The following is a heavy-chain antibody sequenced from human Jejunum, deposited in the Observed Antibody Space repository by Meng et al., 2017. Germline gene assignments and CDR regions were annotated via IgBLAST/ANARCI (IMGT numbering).Heavy chain of an antibody. CDR3: ARAYYAGSGTYPAFHI. D-gene: IGHD3-10*01. V-gene: IGHV3-48*03. CDR1: GFLFSDHE. J-gene: IGHJ3*02. CDR2: ISSSGNTI. Sequence: SCVASGFLFSDHEMNWVRQAPGKGLDWVSYISSSGNTIHYADSVKGRFTIPRDNARSSMYLQMNSLRVEDTAVYYCARAYYAGSGTYPAFHIWGQGTMVTVSS.